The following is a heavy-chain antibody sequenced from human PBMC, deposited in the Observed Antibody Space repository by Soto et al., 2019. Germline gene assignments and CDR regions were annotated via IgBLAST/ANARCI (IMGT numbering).Heavy chain of an antibody. Sequence: QVQLVESGGGVVQPGRSLTLSCAASGFTFSLYGMHWVRQAPGKGLEWVAVISYDGNKKYNTDSVKGRFTISRDNSKNTLYLQMNGLRPDDTAVYYCAKTPGYGESGFYYYGMDVWGQGTTVIVSS. J-gene: IGHJ6*02. CDR3: AKTPGYGESGFYYYGMDV. CDR2: ISYDGNKK. CDR1: GFTFSLYG. D-gene: IGHD1-26*01. V-gene: IGHV3-30*18.